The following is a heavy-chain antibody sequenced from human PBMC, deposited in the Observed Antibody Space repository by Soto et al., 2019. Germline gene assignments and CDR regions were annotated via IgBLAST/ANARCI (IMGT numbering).Heavy chain of an antibody. CDR1: GYTFTSYA. CDR3: ARDKPLTYYYDSSGYSFDY. Sequence: ASVKVSCKASGYTFTSYAMHWVRQAPGQRLEWMGWINAGNGNTKYSQKFQGRVTITRDTSASTAYMELSSLRSEDTAVYYCARDKPLTYYYDSSGYSFDYWGQGTLVTVSS. CDR2: INAGNGNT. J-gene: IGHJ4*02. D-gene: IGHD3-22*01. V-gene: IGHV1-3*01.